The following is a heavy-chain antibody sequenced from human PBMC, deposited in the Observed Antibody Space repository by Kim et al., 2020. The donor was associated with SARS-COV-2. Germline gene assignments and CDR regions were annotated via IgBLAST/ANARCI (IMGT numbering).Heavy chain of an antibody. V-gene: IGHV4-30-2*01. CDR1: GGSVRNSAYA. CDR2: IYYSGSV. J-gene: IGHJ4*02. CDR3: ARGLHITMVRGVIVTSQFDS. D-gene: IGHD3-10*01. Sequence: SETLSLTCTVSGGSVRNSAYAWSWIRQPPGKALEWIGNIYYSGSVDYTPSLKSRVTISIDTSKNQFSLKLNTVTAADTAIYYCARGLHITMVRGVIVTSQFDSWGQGIQVIVSS.